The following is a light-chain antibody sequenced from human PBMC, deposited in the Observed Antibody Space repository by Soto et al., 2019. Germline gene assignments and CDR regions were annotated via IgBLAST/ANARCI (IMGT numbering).Light chain of an antibody. J-gene: IGKJ1*01. CDR2: DAS. V-gene: IGKV3-11*01. CDR1: QSIGLA. Sequence: EIVLTQSPATLSLSPGERATLSCRASQSIGLAIAWYQHKPGQAPRLLIFDASQRATGIPARFRGSGSGTDFTLSISSLEPEDFAVYYCQQRTDMPPWTFGQGTKVDIK. CDR3: QQRTDMPPWT.